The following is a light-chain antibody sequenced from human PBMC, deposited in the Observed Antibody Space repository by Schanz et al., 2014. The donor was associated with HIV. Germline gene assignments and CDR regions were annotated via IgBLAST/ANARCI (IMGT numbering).Light chain of an antibody. CDR1: SSDVPAYNY. V-gene: IGLV2-8*01. Sequence: QSALTQPPSASGSAGQSVTISCTGISSDVPAYNYVSWYQQHPGKAPKLMIYEVTKRPSGVPDRFSGSKSGNTASLTVSGLQAEDEADYYCQSYDNSLNGYGFGGGTKLTVL. J-gene: IGLJ2*01. CDR3: QSYDNSLNGYG. CDR2: EVT.